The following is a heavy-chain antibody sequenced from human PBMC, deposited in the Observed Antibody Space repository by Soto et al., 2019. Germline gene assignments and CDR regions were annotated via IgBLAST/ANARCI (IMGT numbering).Heavy chain of an antibody. V-gene: IGHV3-66*01. D-gene: IGHD4-17*01. J-gene: IGHJ4*02. CDR2: IYSGGST. CDR1: GFTVSSNY. Sequence: EVQLVESGGGLVQPGGSLRLSCAASGFTVSSNYMSWVRQAPGKGLEWVSVIYSGGSTYYADSVKGRFTISRDNSKNTLYLQMNSLRAEDTAVYYCARDSHTTVTTRYFDYWGQGTLVTVSS. CDR3: ARDSHTTVTTRYFDY.